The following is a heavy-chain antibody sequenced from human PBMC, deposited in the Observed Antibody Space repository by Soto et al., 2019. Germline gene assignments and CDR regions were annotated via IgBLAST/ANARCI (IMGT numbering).Heavy chain of an antibody. Sequence: ASVKVSCKVSGYTLTELSMHWVRQAPGKGLEWMGGFDPEDGETIYAQKFQGRVTMTEDTSTDTAYMELSSLRSEDTAVYYCATSRPEGIAAAGTASRMDVWGQGTTVTVSS. CDR1: GYTLTELS. J-gene: IGHJ6*02. CDR3: ATSRPEGIAAAGTASRMDV. D-gene: IGHD6-13*01. V-gene: IGHV1-24*01. CDR2: FDPEDGET.